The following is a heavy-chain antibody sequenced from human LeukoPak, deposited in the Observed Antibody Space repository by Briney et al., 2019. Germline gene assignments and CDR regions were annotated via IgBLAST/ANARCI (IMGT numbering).Heavy chain of an antibody. CDR2: IRYDGSNK. D-gene: IGHD1-7*01. J-gene: IGHJ4*02. CDR3: FGITVTDVPY. Sequence: PGGSLRLSCAASGLPFSHSGMHRVRQAPGKGLEWVAFIRYDGSNKYYADSVKGRFTISRDNSKNALYPQMNSLRGEDTAVYYCFGITVTDVPYWGQGTLVTVSS. CDR1: GLPFSHSG. V-gene: IGHV3-30*02.